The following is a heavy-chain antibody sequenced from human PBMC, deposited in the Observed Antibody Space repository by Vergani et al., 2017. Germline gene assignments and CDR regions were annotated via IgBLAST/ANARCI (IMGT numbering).Heavy chain of an antibody. J-gene: IGHJ4*02. CDR3: ARTGWKLSHFDY. CDR2: IWYDGSNK. CDR1: GFTFSSYG. D-gene: IGHD1-26*01. Sequence: QVQLVESGGGVVQPGRSLRLSCAASGFTFSSYGMHWVRQAPGKGLEWVAVIWYDGSNKYYADSVKGRFTISRDNSKNTLYLQMNSLRAEDTAVYYCARTGWKLSHFDYGGQGTLVTVSS. V-gene: IGHV3-33*01.